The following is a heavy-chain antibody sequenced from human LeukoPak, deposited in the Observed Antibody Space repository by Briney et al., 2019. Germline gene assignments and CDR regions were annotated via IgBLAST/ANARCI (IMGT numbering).Heavy chain of an antibody. CDR3: ARVEDCSGGSCYSGH. Sequence: GGSLRLSCAASGFTFSGYSMNWVRQAPGKGLEWVSSISSSSSYIYYADSVKGRLTISRDNAKNSLYLQMNSLRAEDMAVYYCARVEDCSGGSCYSGHWGQGTLVTVSS. D-gene: IGHD2-15*01. J-gene: IGHJ4*02. V-gene: IGHV3-21*01. CDR1: GFTFSGYS. CDR2: ISSSSSYI.